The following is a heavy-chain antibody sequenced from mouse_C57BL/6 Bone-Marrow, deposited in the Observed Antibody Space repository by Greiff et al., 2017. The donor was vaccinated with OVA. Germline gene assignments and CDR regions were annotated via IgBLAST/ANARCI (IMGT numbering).Heavy chain of an antibody. V-gene: IGHV2-2*01. CDR1: GFSLTSYG. CDR3: ARRNYGSRHWYFDV. J-gene: IGHJ1*03. CDR2: IWSGGST. D-gene: IGHD1-1*01. Sequence: VQLQQSGPGLVQPSQSLSITCTVSGFSLTSYGVHWVRQSPGKGLEWLGVIWSGGSTDYNAAFISRLSISKDNSKSQVFFKMNSLQADDTAIYYCARRNYGSRHWYFDVWGTGTTVTVSS.